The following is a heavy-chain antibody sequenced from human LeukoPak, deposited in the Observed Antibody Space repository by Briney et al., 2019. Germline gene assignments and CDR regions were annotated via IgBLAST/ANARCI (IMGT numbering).Heavy chain of an antibody. Sequence: PGGSLRLSCAASGFTFSSYAMSWVRQAPGKGLEWVSAISGSGGSTYYADSVKGRFTISRDNSKNTLYLQMNSLRAEDTAVYYCAKSRYSSGQKLNWFDPWGQGTLVTVSS. J-gene: IGHJ5*02. CDR2: ISGSGGST. V-gene: IGHV3-23*01. CDR1: GFTFSSYA. CDR3: AKSRYSSGQKLNWFDP. D-gene: IGHD6-19*01.